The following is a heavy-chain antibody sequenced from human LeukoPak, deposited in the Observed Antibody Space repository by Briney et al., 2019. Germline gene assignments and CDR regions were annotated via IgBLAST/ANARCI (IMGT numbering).Heavy chain of an antibody. Sequence: SVKVSCKASGGTFSSYAISWVRQAPGQGLEWMGGIIPIFGTANYAQKFQGRVTITADESTSTAYMELSSLRSEDTAVYYCARGLEWFFYYFDYWGQGTLVTVSS. D-gene: IGHD3-3*01. J-gene: IGHJ4*02. V-gene: IGHV1-69*13. CDR3: ARGLEWFFYYFDY. CDR1: GGTFSSYA. CDR2: IIPIFGTA.